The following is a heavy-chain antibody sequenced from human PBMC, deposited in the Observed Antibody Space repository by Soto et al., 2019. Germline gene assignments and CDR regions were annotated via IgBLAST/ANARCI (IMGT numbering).Heavy chain of an antibody. J-gene: IGHJ5*02. CDR2: IWYDGSNK. D-gene: IGHD4-17*01. Sequence: QVPLVESGGGVVQPGRSLRLSCAASGFTFSSYGMHWVRQAPGKGLEWVAVIWYDGSNKYYADSVKGRFTISRDNSKNTLYLQMNSLRAEDTAVYYCARDRSSFGDPTGGWFDPWGQGTLVTVSS. CDR1: GFTFSSYG. V-gene: IGHV3-33*01. CDR3: ARDRSSFGDPTGGWFDP.